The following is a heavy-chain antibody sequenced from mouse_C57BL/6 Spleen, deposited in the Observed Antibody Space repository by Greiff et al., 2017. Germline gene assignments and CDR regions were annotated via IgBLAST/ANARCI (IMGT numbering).Heavy chain of an antibody. CDR3: TRRVSVTFAY. Sequence: VQLQQPGAELVRPGASVTLSCKASGYTFPDYEMHWVKQTPVHGLEWIGAIYPETGGTAYNQKFKGKAILTADKSSSTAYMELRSLTSEDSAVYYCTRRVSVTFAYWGQGTLVTVSA. CDR1: GYTFPDYE. D-gene: IGHD2-13*01. V-gene: IGHV1-15*01. CDR2: IYPETGGT. J-gene: IGHJ3*01.